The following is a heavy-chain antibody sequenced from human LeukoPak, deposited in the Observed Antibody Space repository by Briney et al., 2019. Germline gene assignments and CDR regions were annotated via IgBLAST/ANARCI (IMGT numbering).Heavy chain of an antibody. Sequence: SETLSLTCTVSGGSISSSSYYWGWIRQPPGKGLEWIGSIYYSGSTYYNPPLKSRVTISVDTSKNQFSLKLSSVTAADTAVYYCARDKWEYYDILTGYSPPYYMDVWGKGTTVTVSS. CDR1: GGSISSSSYY. CDR3: ARDKWEYYDILTGYSPPYYMDV. D-gene: IGHD3-9*01. J-gene: IGHJ6*03. CDR2: IYYSGST. V-gene: IGHV4-39*07.